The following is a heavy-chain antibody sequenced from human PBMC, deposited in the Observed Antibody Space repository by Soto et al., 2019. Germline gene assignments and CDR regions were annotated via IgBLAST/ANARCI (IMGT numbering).Heavy chain of an antibody. V-gene: IGHV1-18*01. CDR3: ARDPPGYYDFWSGQGYFDY. CDR1: GYTFTSYG. J-gene: IGHJ4*02. CDR2: ISAYNGNT. D-gene: IGHD3-3*01. Sequence: ASVKVSCKASGYTFTSYGISWVRQAPGQGLEWMGWISAYNGNTNYAQKIQGRVTMTTDTSTSTAYMELRSLRSDDTAVYYCARDPPGYYDFWSGQGYFDYWGQGTLVTVSS.